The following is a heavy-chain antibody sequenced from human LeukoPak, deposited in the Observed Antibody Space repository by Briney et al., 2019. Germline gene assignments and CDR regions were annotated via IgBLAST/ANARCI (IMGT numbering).Heavy chain of an antibody. J-gene: IGHJ6*02. Sequence: GGSLRLSCAASGFTFSSYGMHWVRQAPGKGLEWVAVISYDGGNKYYADSVKGRFTISRDNSKNTLYLQMNSLRAEDTAVYYCAKDRGYCSGGSCQYYYYGMDVWGQGTTVTVSS. CDR2: ISYDGGNK. D-gene: IGHD2-15*01. V-gene: IGHV3-30*18. CDR1: GFTFSSYG. CDR3: AKDRGYCSGGSCQYYYYGMDV.